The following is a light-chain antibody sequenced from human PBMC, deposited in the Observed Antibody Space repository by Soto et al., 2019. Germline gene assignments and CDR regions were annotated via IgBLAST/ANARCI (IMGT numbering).Light chain of an antibody. V-gene: IGLV1-40*01. Sequence: QSVLTQPPSLSGAPGQRVTISCTGSGSNIGAPYDVHWYQHLPGTAPKLLIYGSTNRPSGVPGRFSGSKSGTSASLAITGLQAEDEADYCCQSYDSSLSGYVFGAGTKVTV. CDR2: GST. CDR3: QSYDSSLSGYV. CDR1: GSNIGAPYD. J-gene: IGLJ1*01.